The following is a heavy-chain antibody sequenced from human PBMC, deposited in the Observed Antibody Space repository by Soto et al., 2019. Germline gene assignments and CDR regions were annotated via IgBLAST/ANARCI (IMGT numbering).Heavy chain of an antibody. CDR1: GFNFTYNA. J-gene: IGHJ2*01. D-gene: IGHD3-9*01. CDR2: ISFNGRKK. CDR3: ARDWLRRDDILTPSWNFNL. Sequence: QEQLVESGGGVVRPGKSLRLSCEASGFNFTYNAMHWVRQAPGKGLERVAVISFNGRKKFYARSVKGRFTISRDNSKNTLYLQINNLRPGDAAVYYCARDWLRRDDILTPSWNFNLWGQGTIV. V-gene: IGHV3-30*04.